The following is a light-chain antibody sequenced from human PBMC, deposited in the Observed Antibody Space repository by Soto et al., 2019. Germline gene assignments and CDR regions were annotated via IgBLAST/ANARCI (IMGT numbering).Light chain of an antibody. CDR2: GAS. J-gene: IGKJ1*01. CDR1: QSVNTF. CDR3: QQYINWPSWT. V-gene: IGKV3-15*01. Sequence: EKVLTQSPATLSLSPGERATLSCRASQSVNTFLAWYQHKPGQAPRLLIYGASTRATGIPARFSGSGSGTEFTPPISSLQSEDFAVYYCQQYINWPSWTFGQGTKVEVK.